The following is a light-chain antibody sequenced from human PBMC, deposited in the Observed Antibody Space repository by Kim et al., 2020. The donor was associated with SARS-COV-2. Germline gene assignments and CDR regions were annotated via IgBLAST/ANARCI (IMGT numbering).Light chain of an antibody. CDR1: QSVSSTY. V-gene: IGKV3-20*01. CDR3: QQYSRSPWT. Sequence: PGERATLSCRASQSVSSTYLAWYQQKPGQAPRLLIYGASTRATGIPDRFSGSGSGTDFTLNISRLEPEDFVVYYCQQYSRSPWTFGRGTKVDIK. CDR2: GAS. J-gene: IGKJ1*01.